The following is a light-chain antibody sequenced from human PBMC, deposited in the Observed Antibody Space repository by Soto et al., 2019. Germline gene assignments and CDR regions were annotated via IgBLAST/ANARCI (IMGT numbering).Light chain of an antibody. V-gene: IGLV1-44*01. CDR3: QSDDTGLTGHVL. CDR1: SSNIGSNT. Sequence: QSVLTQPPSASGTPGQRVTISCSGSSSNIGSNTVNWYQQLPGTAPKLLIYINNHRPSGVPDRFSGSKSGTSASLAISGLQSEDEDDYYCQSDDTGLTGHVLFGGGTKVTVL. CDR2: INN. J-gene: IGLJ2*01.